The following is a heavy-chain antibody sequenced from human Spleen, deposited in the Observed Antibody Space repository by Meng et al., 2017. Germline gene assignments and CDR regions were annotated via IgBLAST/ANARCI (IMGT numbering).Heavy chain of an antibody. V-gene: IGHV4-59*01. J-gene: IGHJ5*02. CDR3: ARAIPWDVASYYYDSRWFDP. Sequence: HVDLQCSRPDLVKRSATLSLTCPVAVGSISSYYWSWIRPPPGKGLEWSGYIYYSGSTNYNPSLKSRVTISVDTSKNQFSLKLSSVTAADTAVYYCARAIPWDVASYYYDSRWFDPWGQGTLVTVSS. CDR1: VGSISSYY. D-gene: IGHD3-22*01. CDR2: IYYSGST.